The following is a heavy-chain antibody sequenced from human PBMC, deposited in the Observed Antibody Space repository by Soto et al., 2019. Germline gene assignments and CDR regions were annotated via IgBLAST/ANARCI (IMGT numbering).Heavy chain of an antibody. D-gene: IGHD1-20*01. Sequence: PSETLSLTCAVSGYSISSSNWWGWIRQPPGKGLEWIGYIYYSGTTYYNPSLKSRVTISVDTSKNQFSLKLTSVTAADTAVYYCAIYKSHHYYGMDVWAQGT. CDR1: GYSISSSNW. CDR3: AIYKSHHYYGMDV. V-gene: IGHV4-28*01. CDR2: IYYSGTT. J-gene: IGHJ6*02.